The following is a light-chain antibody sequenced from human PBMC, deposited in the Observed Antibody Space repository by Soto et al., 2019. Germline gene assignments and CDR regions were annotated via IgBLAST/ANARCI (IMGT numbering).Light chain of an antibody. CDR1: QSISTY. CDR2: DVS. J-gene: IGKJ1*01. Sequence: DIQMTQSPSSLSASVGDRVTITCRASQSISTYLNSYQQKSGNAPKLLIYDVSTLQTGVPSRFSGSGAGTDFTLTISSLQPEDFATYYCQQSYISPRTFGQGTKVESK. V-gene: IGKV1-39*01. CDR3: QQSYISPRT.